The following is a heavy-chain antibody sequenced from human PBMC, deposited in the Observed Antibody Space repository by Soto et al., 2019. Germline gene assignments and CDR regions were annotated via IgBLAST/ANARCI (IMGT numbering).Heavy chain of an antibody. CDR2: INHSGST. D-gene: IGHD6-19*01. J-gene: IGHJ4*02. Sequence: SETLSLTCAVYGGSFSGYYWSWIRQPPGKGLEWIGEINHSGSTNYNPSLKSRVTISVDTSKNQFSLKLSSVTAADTAVYYCNLAVAGYDYWGQGTLVTVSS. V-gene: IGHV4-34*01. CDR1: GGSFSGYY. CDR3: NLAVAGYDY.